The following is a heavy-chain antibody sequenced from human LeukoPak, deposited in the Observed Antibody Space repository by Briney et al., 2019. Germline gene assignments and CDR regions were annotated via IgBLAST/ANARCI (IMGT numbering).Heavy chain of an antibody. Sequence: ASVKVSCKASGGTFSSYAISWVRQAPGQGLEWMGGIIPIFGTANYAQKFQGRVTITADTSTSTVYMELSSLRSEETAVYYCARDQGLTAPPPYGLDVWGQGTTVIVSS. J-gene: IGHJ6*02. CDR2: IIPIFGTA. D-gene: IGHD5-18*01. CDR1: GGTFSSYA. V-gene: IGHV1-69*06. CDR3: ARDQGLTAPPPYGLDV.